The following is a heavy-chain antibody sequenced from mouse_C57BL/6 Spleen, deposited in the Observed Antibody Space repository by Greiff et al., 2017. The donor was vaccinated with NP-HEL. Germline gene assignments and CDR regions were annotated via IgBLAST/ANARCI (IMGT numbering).Heavy chain of an antibody. V-gene: IGHV5-17*01. Sequence: EVKVVESGGGLVKPGGSLKLSCAASGFTFSDYGMHWVRQAPEKGLEWVAYISSGSSTIYYADTVKGRFTISRDNAKNTLFLQMTSLRSEDTSMYYCATDYYGSSWFAYLGQGTLVTVSA. CDR3: ATDYYGSSWFAY. J-gene: IGHJ3*01. CDR1: GFTFSDYG. CDR2: ISSGSSTI. D-gene: IGHD1-1*01.